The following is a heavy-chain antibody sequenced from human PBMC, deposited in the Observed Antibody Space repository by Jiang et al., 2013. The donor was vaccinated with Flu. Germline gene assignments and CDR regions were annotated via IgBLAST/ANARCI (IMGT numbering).Heavy chain of an antibody. J-gene: IGHJ4*02. CDR1: GYSFTSYW. CDR2: IYPGDSDT. Sequence: GAEVKKPGESLKISCKASGYSFTSYWIGWMRQMPGKGLEWMGIIYPGDSDTRYSPSFQGQVTISADKSISTAYLHWSSLKASDTAIYYCARTSAKGVVIIEDYWGQGTLVTVSS. CDR3: ARTSAKGVVIIEDY. D-gene: IGHD3-3*01. V-gene: IGHV5-51*01.